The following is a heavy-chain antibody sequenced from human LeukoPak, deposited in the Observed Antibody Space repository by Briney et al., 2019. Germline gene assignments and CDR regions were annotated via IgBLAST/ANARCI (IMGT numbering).Heavy chain of an antibody. CDR1: GFTFSSYD. V-gene: IGHV3-13*01. CDR3: ARGVGMDV. Sequence: GGSLRLSCAASGFTFSSYDMHWVRQATGKGLEWVSDIGTAGGTYYAGSVKGRFTISRENSKNSLYLQMNSLRAGDTAVYYWARGVGMDVWGQGTTVTVSS. J-gene: IGHJ6*02. CDR2: IGTAGGT.